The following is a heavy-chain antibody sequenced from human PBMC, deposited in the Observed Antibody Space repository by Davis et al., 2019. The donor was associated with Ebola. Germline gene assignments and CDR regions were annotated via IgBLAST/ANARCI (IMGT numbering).Heavy chain of an antibody. D-gene: IGHD3-3*02. CDR1: GGSLTGHY. Sequence: SQTLSLTCDVSGGSLTGHYWSWIRQAPGKGLEWIGEITHSGSTDYNPSLRGRVSISVDTSKNAFSLKMTSVTAADTAMYYCAKGPFVAFGRGQGTLVTVSS. J-gene: IGHJ4*02. V-gene: IGHV4-34*01. CDR3: AKGPFVAFG. CDR2: ITHSGST.